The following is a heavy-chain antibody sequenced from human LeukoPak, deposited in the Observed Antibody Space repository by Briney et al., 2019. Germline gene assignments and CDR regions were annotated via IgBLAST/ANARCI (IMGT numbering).Heavy chain of an antibody. D-gene: IGHD3-22*01. Sequence: GESLKISCKGSGYSFTSYWIGWVRQMPGKGLEWMGIIYPGDSDTRYSPSFQGQVTISADKSISPAYLQWSSLKASDTAMYYCARPSHNAYYYDSSGYYLSYWGQGTLVTVSS. J-gene: IGHJ4*02. V-gene: IGHV5-51*01. CDR3: ARPSHNAYYYDSSGYYLSY. CDR1: GYSFTSYW. CDR2: IYPGDSDT.